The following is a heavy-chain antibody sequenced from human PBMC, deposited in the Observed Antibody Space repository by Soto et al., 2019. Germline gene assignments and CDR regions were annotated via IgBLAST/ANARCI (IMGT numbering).Heavy chain of an antibody. V-gene: IGHV3-43*01. CDR3: AKDTYSSSWYGDYYYYYGMDV. J-gene: IGHJ6*02. Sequence: GGSLRLSCAASGFTFDDYTMHWVRQAPGKGLEWVSLISWDGGSTYYADSVKGRFTISRDNSKNSLYLQMNSLRTEDTALYYCAKDTYSSSWYGDYYYYYGMDVWGQGTTVTVSS. D-gene: IGHD6-13*01. CDR2: ISWDGGST. CDR1: GFTFDDYT.